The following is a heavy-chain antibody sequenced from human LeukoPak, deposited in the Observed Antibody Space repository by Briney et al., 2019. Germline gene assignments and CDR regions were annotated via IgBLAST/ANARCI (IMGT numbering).Heavy chain of an antibody. V-gene: IGHV3-23*01. D-gene: IGHD3-10*01. CDR1: GFTFSSYA. J-gene: IGHJ3*02. CDR3: AKDLLGDHDAFDI. Sequence: GGSLRLSCAASGFTFSSYAMSWVRQAPGKGLEWVPAISGSGGSTYYADSVKGRFTISRDNSKNTLYLQMNSLRAEDTAVYYCAKDLLGDHDAFDIWGQGTMVTVSS. CDR2: ISGSGGST.